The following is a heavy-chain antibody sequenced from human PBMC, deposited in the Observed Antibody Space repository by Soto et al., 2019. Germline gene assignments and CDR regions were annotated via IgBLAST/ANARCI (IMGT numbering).Heavy chain of an antibody. V-gene: IGHV2-5*01. D-gene: IGHD2-8*01. CDR2: IYWNDDK. Sequence: AXGPTLVNPTQTLTLTCTFSGFSLSNSGVGVGWIRQPPGKALEWLALIYWNDDKRYSPSLKSRLTITKDPSKTQVVLTMTNMDPVDTATYYCALRYAPPYGVPGRYFDYWGRGTLVTVSS. J-gene: IGHJ4*02. CDR1: GFSLSNSGVG. CDR3: ALRYAPPYGVPGRYFDY.